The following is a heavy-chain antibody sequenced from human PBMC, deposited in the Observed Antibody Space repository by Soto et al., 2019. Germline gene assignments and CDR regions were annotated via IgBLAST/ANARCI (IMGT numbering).Heavy chain of an antibody. CDR1: GFTFSNYA. Sequence: VGSLRLSCAASGFTFSNYAMNWVRQAAGMGLEWVSVISGSGGSADYADSVQGRFTISRDNSKNTLYLQMNSLRAEDTAIYYCVREGSGWYSRGSLDFWGRGTMVTVSS. V-gene: IGHV3-23*01. D-gene: IGHD6-19*01. CDR2: ISGSGGSA. CDR3: VREGSGWYSRGSLDF. J-gene: IGHJ3*01.